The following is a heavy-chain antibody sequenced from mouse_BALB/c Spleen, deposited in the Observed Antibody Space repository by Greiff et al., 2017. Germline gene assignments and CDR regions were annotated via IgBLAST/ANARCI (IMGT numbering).Heavy chain of an antibody. Sequence: EVKLVESGGGLVQPGGSRKLSCAASGFTFSSFGMHWVRQAPEKGLEWVAYISSGSSTIYYADKVKGRFTISRDNPKNTLFLQMTSLRSEETAMYYCARRGDYEAWFAYWGQGTLVTVSA. CDR3: ARRGDYEAWFAY. CDR1: GFTFSSFG. V-gene: IGHV5-17*02. CDR2: ISSGSSTI. D-gene: IGHD2-4*01. J-gene: IGHJ3*01.